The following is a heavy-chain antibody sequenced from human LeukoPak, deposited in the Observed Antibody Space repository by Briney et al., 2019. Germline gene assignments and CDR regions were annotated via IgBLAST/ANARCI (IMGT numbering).Heavy chain of an antibody. V-gene: IGHV1-2*02. CDR1: GYIFTGYY. CDR3: ARDVAAAGTTHYFDY. J-gene: IGHJ4*02. Sequence: ASVKVSCKASGYIFTGYYMHWVRQAPGQGLEWMGWINPNSGGTNYAQKFQGRVTMTRDTSISTAYMELSRLRSDDTAVYYCARDVAAAGTTHYFDYWGQGTLVTVSS. D-gene: IGHD6-13*01. CDR2: INPNSGGT.